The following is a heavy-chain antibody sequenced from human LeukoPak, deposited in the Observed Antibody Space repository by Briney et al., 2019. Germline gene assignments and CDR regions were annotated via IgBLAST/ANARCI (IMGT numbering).Heavy chain of an antibody. D-gene: IGHD2-21*02. CDR1: GFTFSSDG. Sequence: PGGSLSLSCAVSGFTFSSDGMHWVRPAPGKGLEWVAFIRDDGSNKYYADSVKGRFTISRDNSKNTLYLQMNSLRAEDTAVYYCAKDDFYYYYYMDVWGKGTTVTVSS. CDR2: IRDDGSNK. CDR3: AKDDFYYYYYMDV. J-gene: IGHJ6*03. V-gene: IGHV3-30*02.